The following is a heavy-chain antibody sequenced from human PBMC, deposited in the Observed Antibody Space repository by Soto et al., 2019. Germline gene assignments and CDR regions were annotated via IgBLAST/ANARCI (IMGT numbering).Heavy chain of an antibody. D-gene: IGHD3-10*01. J-gene: IGHJ5*02. Sequence: SETLSLTCTVSGGSISSGDYYWSWIRQHPGKGLEWIGYIYYSGSTYYNPSLKSRVTISVDTSKNQFSLKLSSVTAADTAVYYCARGGWNSNVLLWFGPRSVWFDPWGQGTLVTVSS. CDR3: ARGGWNSNVLLWFGPRSVWFDP. CDR1: GGSISSGDYY. CDR2: IYYSGST. V-gene: IGHV4-31*03.